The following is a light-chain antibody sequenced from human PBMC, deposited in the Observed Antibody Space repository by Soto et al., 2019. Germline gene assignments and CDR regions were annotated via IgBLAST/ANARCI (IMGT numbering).Light chain of an antibody. Sequence: DIVMTQTPLSLSVTPGQPASISCKSTQSLLYRDGKTYLYWYVQKSGQPPQLLIYGVSNRFPGVPDRFRGSGSGTDFTLKISRVEAEDGGVYYCMQPVRFTWTFGQGTKVEIK. CDR1: QSLLYRDGKTY. J-gene: IGKJ1*01. CDR2: GVS. V-gene: IGKV2D-29*01. CDR3: MQPVRFTWT.